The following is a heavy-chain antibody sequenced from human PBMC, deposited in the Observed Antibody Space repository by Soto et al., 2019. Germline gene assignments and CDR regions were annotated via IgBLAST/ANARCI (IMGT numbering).Heavy chain of an antibody. CDR3: ASAIHTLYYYGSGSLSYYFDY. Sequence: QVQLVQSGAEVKKPGSSVKVSCKASGGTFSSYAISWVRQAPGQGLEWMGGLIPIFGTANYAQKFQGRVTITADKYTSTAYMELSSLRSEDTAVYYCASAIHTLYYYGSGSLSYYFDYWGQGTLVTVSS. CDR2: LIPIFGTA. V-gene: IGHV1-69*06. D-gene: IGHD3-10*01. J-gene: IGHJ4*02. CDR1: GGTFSSYA.